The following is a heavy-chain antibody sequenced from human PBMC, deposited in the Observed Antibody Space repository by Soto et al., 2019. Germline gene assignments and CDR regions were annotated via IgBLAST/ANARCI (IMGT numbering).Heavy chain of an antibody. CDR2: IYYSGST. J-gene: IGHJ3*01. CDR3: VRGDPGACSSTSCSDAFDL. Sequence: QVQLQESGPGLVKPSQTLSLTCTVSGVSITSGDYYWNWIRQPPGKGLEWIGSIYYSGSTYYSPSLKSRVYISLGTSKNQFSLKLSSVTAADTAVYYCVRGDPGACSSTSCSDAFDLWGRGAKVAVSS. D-gene: IGHD2-2*01. CDR1: GVSITSGDYY. V-gene: IGHV4-30-4*01.